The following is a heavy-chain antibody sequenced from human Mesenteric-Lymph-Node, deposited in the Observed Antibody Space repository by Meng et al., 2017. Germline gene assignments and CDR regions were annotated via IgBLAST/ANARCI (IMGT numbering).Heavy chain of an antibody. Sequence: GGSLRLSCAASGFTFSSYAMSWVRQAPGKGLEWVSAISGSGGSTYYADSVKGRFTISRDNSKNTLYLQMNSLRAEDTAVYYCAKDIVVVVAATVAGSYFDYWGQGSQVTVSS. CDR1: GFTFSSYA. D-gene: IGHD2-15*01. V-gene: IGHV3-23*01. J-gene: IGHJ4*02. CDR2: ISGSGGST. CDR3: AKDIVVVVAATVAGSYFDY.